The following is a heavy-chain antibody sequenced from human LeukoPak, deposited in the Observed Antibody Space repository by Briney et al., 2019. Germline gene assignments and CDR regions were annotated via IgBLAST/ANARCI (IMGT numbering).Heavy chain of an antibody. Sequence: PSETLSLTCTVSGGSISSSSYYWGWIRQPPGKGLEWIGSIYYSGSTYYNPSLKSRVTISVDTSKNQFSLKLSSVTAADTAVYYCAREKHDYVWGSSVDYWGQGTLVTVSS. J-gene: IGHJ4*02. D-gene: IGHD3-16*01. CDR3: AREKHDYVWGSSVDY. CDR2: IYYSGST. CDR1: GGSISSSSYY. V-gene: IGHV4-39*07.